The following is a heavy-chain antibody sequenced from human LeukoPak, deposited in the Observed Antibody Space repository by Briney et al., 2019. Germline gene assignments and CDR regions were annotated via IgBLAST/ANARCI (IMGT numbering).Heavy chain of an antibody. V-gene: IGHV4-59*01. CDR1: GGSISSYY. Sequence: SETLSLTCTVSGGSISSYYWSWIRQPPGKGLEWIGYIYYSGSINYNPSLKSRVTISVDTSKNQFSLKLSSVTAADTAVYYCARALYDSNYYYGMDVWGQGTTVTVSS. J-gene: IGHJ6*02. CDR3: ARALYDSNYYYGMDV. CDR2: IYYSGSI. D-gene: IGHD3-22*01.